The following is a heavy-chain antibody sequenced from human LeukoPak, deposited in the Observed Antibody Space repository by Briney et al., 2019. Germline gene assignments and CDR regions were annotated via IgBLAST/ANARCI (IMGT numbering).Heavy chain of an antibody. CDR1: GGSISTGGYY. J-gene: IGHJ4*02. D-gene: IGHD2/OR15-2a*01. Sequence: SETLSLTCTVSGGSISTGGYYWNWIRQHPGKGLEWIGFIYHSGSTSYNPSLKSRLSISVDTSKNQLSLKLNSVTAADTAVYYCARGRFYGFSGDSWGQGTLVTVSS. V-gene: IGHV4-31*03. CDR2: IYHSGST. CDR3: ARGRFYGFSGDS.